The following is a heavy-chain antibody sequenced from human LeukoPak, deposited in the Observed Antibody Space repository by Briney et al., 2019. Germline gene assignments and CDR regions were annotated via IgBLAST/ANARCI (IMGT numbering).Heavy chain of an antibody. D-gene: IGHD1-26*01. J-gene: IGHJ4*02. V-gene: IGHV1-18*01. CDR1: GYTFTSYG. Sequence: KPGASVKVSCRASGYTFTSYGISWVRQAPGQGLEWMGWISAYNGNTNYAQKLQGRVTMTTDTSASTAYMELRSLRSDDTAVYYCARVVVGATIPHYWGQGTLVTVSS. CDR3: ARVVVGATIPHY. CDR2: ISAYNGNT.